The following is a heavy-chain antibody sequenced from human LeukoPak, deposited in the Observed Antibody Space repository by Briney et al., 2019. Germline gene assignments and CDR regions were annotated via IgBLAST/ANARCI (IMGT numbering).Heavy chain of an antibody. V-gene: IGHV1-2*02. J-gene: IGHJ4*02. CDR1: GYTFTGYY. Sequence: ASVEVSCKASGYTFTGYYMHWVRQAPGQGLEWMGWINPNSGGTNYAQKFQGRVTMTRDTSISTAYMELSRLRSDDTAVYYCARDAPRFSYGGQGDYWGQGTLVTVSS. CDR3: ARDAPRFSYGGQGDY. D-gene: IGHD4-23*01. CDR2: INPNSGGT.